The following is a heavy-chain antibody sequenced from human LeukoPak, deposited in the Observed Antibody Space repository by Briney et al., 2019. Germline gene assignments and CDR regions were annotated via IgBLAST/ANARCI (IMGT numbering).Heavy chain of an antibody. CDR2: INPNSGGT. Sequence: ASVKVSCKASGYTFTSYGFSWVRQAPGQGLEWMGWINPNSGGTNYAQKFQGRVTMTRDTSISTAYMELSRLRSDDTAVYYCARGGEGPHQPFDYWGQGTLVTVSS. V-gene: IGHV1-2*02. J-gene: IGHJ4*02. CDR3: ARGGEGPHQPFDY. CDR1: GYTFTSYG. D-gene: IGHD7-27*01.